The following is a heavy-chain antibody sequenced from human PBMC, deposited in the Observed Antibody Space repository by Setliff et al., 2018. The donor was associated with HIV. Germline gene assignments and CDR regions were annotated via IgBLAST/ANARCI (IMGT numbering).Heavy chain of an antibody. CDR2: ITATGTTV. Sequence: PGGSLRLSCAASGFVFTDHSLHWVRQAPGGGLEWLSFITATGTTVSYADSVRGRFIIFRDSVSNVLYLQMKSLRVEDTAVYYCVRDQLRRPERWDFDFWGQGTLVTVSS. D-gene: IGHD1-26*01. CDR3: VRDQLRRPERWDFDF. CDR1: GFVFTDHS. J-gene: IGHJ4*02. V-gene: IGHV3-48*01.